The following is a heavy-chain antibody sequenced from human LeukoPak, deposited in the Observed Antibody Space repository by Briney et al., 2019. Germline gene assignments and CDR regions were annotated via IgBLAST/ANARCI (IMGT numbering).Heavy chain of an antibody. CDR3: AKSTERLRSQIDY. CDR1: GFTFLNYA. J-gene: IGHJ4*02. V-gene: IGHV3-23*01. Sequence: GGSLRLSCTASGFTFLNYAMSWVRQAPGKGLEWVSGVGGSGVNRFYSDSVKGRFTISRDNSKDTVYLEMNRLRAGDTALYYCAKSTERLRSQIDYWGQGTLVTVSS. D-gene: IGHD1-1*01. CDR2: VGGSGVNR.